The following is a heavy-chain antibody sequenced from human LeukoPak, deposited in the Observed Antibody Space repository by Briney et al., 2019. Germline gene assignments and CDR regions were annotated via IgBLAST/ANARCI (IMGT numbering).Heavy chain of an antibody. CDR2: INPNSGGT. J-gene: IGHJ4*02. V-gene: IGHV1-2*02. CDR1: GYPFTDYY. Sequence: ASVKVSCKASGYPFTDYYIHWGRQAPGQGLEWMGWINPNSGGTNYAQKFQGRVTMTRDTSISTAYMELSRLRSDDTAVYYCARGGGVHDSSGYYFFLDYWGQGTLVTVSS. D-gene: IGHD3-22*01. CDR3: ARGGGVHDSSGYYFFLDY.